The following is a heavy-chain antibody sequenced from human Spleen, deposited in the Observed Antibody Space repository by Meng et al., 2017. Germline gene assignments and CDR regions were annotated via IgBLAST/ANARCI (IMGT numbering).Heavy chain of an antibody. Sequence: QVHLLQSGPEVKKPWASVRVSCEASGFTFASYGISWLRQAPGQGLEWMGWFVNNVDTYSAQKFQGRVTMTTDTHTSTAFMELRSLRSDDTAVYYCARGTPGRSYSDYWGQGTLVTVSS. V-gene: IGHV1-18*01. CDR3: ARGTPGRSYSDY. CDR1: GFTFASYG. J-gene: IGHJ4*02. D-gene: IGHD3-10*01. CDR2: FVNNVDT.